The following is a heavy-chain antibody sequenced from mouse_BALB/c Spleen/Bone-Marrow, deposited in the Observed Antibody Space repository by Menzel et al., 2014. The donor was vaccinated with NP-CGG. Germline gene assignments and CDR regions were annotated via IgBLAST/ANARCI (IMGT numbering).Heavy chain of an antibody. Sequence: DVMLVESGGGLVQPGGSLRLSCAHSGFTFTDYYMSWVRQPPGKALEWLGFIRNKANGYTTEYSASVKGRFTISRDNSQSILYLQMNTLRAEDSATYYCARDKYGSFDYWGQGTTLTVSS. J-gene: IGHJ2*01. V-gene: IGHV7-3*02. CDR3: ARDKYGSFDY. CDR1: GFTFTDYY. D-gene: IGHD2-10*02. CDR2: IRNKANGYTT.